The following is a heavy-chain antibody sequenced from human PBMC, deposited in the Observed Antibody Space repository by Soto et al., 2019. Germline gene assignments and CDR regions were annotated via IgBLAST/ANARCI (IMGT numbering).Heavy chain of an antibody. CDR2: ISSTTNYI. J-gene: IGHJ4*02. V-gene: IGHV3-21*06. Sequence: GGSLRLSCAASGFTFTRYSMNWVHQAPGKGLEWVSSISSTTNYIYYGDSMKGRFTISRDNAKNSLYLEMNSLRAEDTAVYYCARESEDLTSNFDYWGQGTMVTVYS. CDR3: ARESEDLTSNFDY. CDR1: GFTFTRYS.